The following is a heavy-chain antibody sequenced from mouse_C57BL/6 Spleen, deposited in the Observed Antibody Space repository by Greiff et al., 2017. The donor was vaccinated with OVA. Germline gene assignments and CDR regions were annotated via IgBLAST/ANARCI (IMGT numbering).Heavy chain of an antibody. CDR2: ISSGSSTI. D-gene: IGHD1-2*01. Sequence: EVMLVESGGGLVKPGGSLKLSCAASGFTFSDYGMHWVRQAPEKGLEWVAYISSGSSTIYYADTVKGRFTISRDNAKNTLFLQMTSLRSEDTAMYYCARLDGYEFAYWGQGTLVTVSA. CDR1: GFTFSDYG. V-gene: IGHV5-17*01. J-gene: IGHJ3*01. CDR3: ARLDGYEFAY.